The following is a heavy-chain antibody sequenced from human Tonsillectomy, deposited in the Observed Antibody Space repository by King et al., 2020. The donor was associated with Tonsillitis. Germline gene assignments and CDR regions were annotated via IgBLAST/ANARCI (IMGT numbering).Heavy chain of an antibody. Sequence: VQLVESGGGVVQPGRSLRLSCAASGFTFSSYGMHWVRQAPGKGLEWVAVMSYDGSNKYYADSVKGRFTISRDNSKNTLYLKTNSLRAEDTAVYYCAKDTLIERGSSKVPIHYGGQGTLVTVSS. D-gene: IGHD1-26*01. J-gene: IGHJ4*02. CDR1: GFTFSSYG. CDR2: MSYDGSNK. CDR3: AKDTLIERGSSKVPIHY. V-gene: IGHV3-30*18.